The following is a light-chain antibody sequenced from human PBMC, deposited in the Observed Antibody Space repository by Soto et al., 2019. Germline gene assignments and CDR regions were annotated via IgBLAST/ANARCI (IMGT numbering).Light chain of an antibody. Sequence: EIVSTQSPSTLSLSPGERATLSCRASQSIGSYLAWYQQRPGKPPRLLIYDASNRATGIPARFSASGTGTDFTLTISDVQPEDFAVYYCHQRQSLPRTFGQGTKVDIK. CDR1: QSIGSY. CDR3: HQRQSLPRT. CDR2: DAS. J-gene: IGKJ1*01. V-gene: IGKV3-11*01.